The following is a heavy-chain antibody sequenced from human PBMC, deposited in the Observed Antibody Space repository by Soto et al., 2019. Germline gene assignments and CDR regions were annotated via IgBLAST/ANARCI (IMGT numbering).Heavy chain of an antibody. V-gene: IGHV3-30-3*01. CDR2: VSYDGSNK. D-gene: IGHD2-21*01. CDR3: ARGGLLTPLFCMDV. CDR1: GFTFSSYA. Sequence: QVQLVESGGGVVQPGRSLRLSCAASGFTFSSYAMHWVRQAPGKGLEWVEVVSYDGSNKYYADSVKGRFTIPRDKSKNTLYVKMNSLRANETDVYYCARGGLLTPLFCMDVWGQGTTVPVSS. J-gene: IGHJ6*02.